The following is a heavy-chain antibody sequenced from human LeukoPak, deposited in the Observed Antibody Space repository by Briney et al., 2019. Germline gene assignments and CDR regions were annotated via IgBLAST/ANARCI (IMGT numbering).Heavy chain of an antibody. D-gene: IGHD3-3*01. CDR3: ARLSYDFWSGYPYGMDV. V-gene: IGHV5-51*01. J-gene: IGHJ6*02. CDR2: IYPGESDT. CDR1: GYRFTSYW. Sequence: GGALEISFKGSGYRFTSYWIGWGRPMPGKGVGGKGIIYPGESDTRYSPSFQGQVTISADKSISTAYLQWSSLKASDTAMYYCARLSYDFWSGYPYGMDVWGQGTTVTVSS.